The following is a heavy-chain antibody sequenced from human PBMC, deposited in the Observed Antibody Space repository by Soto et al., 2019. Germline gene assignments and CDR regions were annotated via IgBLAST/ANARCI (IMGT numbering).Heavy chain of an antibody. Sequence: SETLSRACTVSGGYIRSSLCYWSWIRQPPGKGLEWIGSIFDSGITHYTPSLKSRVAMSVAPSKHQSSLTLTSATAADTAVYFCASKFCRASACFNWFAPWGHGTLVTVSS. CDR1: GGYIRSSLCY. CDR3: ASKFCRASACFNWFAP. CDR2: IFDSGIT. D-gene: IGHD2-21*02. J-gene: IGHJ5*02. V-gene: IGHV4-30-4*01.